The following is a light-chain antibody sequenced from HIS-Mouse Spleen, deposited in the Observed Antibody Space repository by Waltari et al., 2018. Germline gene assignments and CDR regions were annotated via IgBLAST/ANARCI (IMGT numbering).Light chain of an antibody. CDR2: LGS. CDR3: MQALQTPFT. Sequence: DIVMTQSRLSLPVTPGEPASISCRSSQSLLHSNGYNYLDWYLKKPGQSPQLLIYLGSNRTSGVPDRFSGSGSGTDFTLKISRVEAEDVGVYYCMQALQTPFTFGPGTKVDIK. V-gene: IGKV2-28*01. CDR1: QSLLHSNGYNY. J-gene: IGKJ3*01.